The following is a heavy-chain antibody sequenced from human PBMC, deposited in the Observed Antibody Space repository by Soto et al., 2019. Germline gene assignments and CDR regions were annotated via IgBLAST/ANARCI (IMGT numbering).Heavy chain of an antibody. V-gene: IGHV4-59*01. D-gene: IGHD3-10*01. CDR3: ARVEEVRGVLRWFYP. CDR2: VYYTGRT. Sequence: QVQLQESGPGLVKPSETLSLTCTVSGGSISNYYWSWIRQSPGKGLECIGHVYYTGRTNYNPSLGGRVTISIQTSKNQFSLKLSSVTAADTGVYYCARVEEVRGVLRWFYPWGQGTLVTVSS. CDR1: GGSISNYY. J-gene: IGHJ5*02.